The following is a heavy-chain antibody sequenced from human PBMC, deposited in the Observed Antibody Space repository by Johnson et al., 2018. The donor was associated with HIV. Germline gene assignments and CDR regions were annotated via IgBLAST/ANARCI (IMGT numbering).Heavy chain of an antibody. Sequence: QMQLVESGGGVVQPGGSLRLSCAASGFTFSSYGMHWVRQAPGKGLEWVAFIRYDEADKYYAASVKGRFTISRDNSKNTLYLQMNSLRAEDTAVYYCAKDTVWSSGYYGDAFDIWGQGTMVTVSS. CDR1: GFTFSSYG. CDR2: IRYDEADK. D-gene: IGHD3-22*01. CDR3: AKDTVWSSGYYGDAFDI. J-gene: IGHJ3*02. V-gene: IGHV3-30*02.